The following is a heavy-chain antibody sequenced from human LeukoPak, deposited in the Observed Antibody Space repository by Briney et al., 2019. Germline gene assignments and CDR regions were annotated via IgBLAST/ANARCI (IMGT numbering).Heavy chain of an antibody. J-gene: IGHJ6*02. CDR2: ISAYNGNT. CDR3: AREGLRYFDWLSYYYGMDV. V-gene: IGHV1-18*01. D-gene: IGHD3-9*01. Sequence: ASVQVSCKASGYTFTSYGISWVRQAPGQGLEWMGWISAYNGNTNYAQKLQGRVTMTTDTSTSTAYMELRSLRSDDTAVYYCAREGLRYFDWLSYYYGMDVWGQGTTVTVSS. CDR1: GYTFTSYG.